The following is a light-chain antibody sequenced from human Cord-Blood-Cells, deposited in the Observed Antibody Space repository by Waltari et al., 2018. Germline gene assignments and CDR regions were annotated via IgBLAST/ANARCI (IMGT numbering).Light chain of an antibody. CDR2: RNN. CDR3: AAWDDSLSGWV. Sequence: QSVLTQPPSASGTPGQRVTISCSGSSSNIGSNYVYWYQQLPGTAPKLLIYRNNLRPSGVPDRCSGSKSGTSASLAISGLRSEDEAEYYCAAWDDSLSGWVFGGGTKLTVL. J-gene: IGLJ3*02. CDR1: SSNIGSNY. V-gene: IGLV1-47*01.